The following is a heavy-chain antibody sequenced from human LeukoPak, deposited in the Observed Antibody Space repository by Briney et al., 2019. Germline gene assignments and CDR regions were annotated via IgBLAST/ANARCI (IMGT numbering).Heavy chain of an antibody. Sequence: SEILSLTCSVSGASVSDCYCNWIRQPPGKGPEWIGSIYHSGTTYYNPSLKSRVTISVDTSKNQFSLKLSSVTAADTAVYYCARHTRVRDGYNLYCFDPWGQGTLVTVSS. J-gene: IGHJ5*02. CDR2: IYHSGTT. CDR3: ARHTRVRDGYNLYCFDP. CDR1: GASVSDCY. D-gene: IGHD5-24*01. V-gene: IGHV4-38-2*02.